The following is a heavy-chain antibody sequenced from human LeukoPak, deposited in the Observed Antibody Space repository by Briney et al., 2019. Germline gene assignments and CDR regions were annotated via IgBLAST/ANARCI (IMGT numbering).Heavy chain of an antibody. CDR3: AIKRDSNWFDP. Sequence: GGSLRLSCDVFGFTVSNNYMSWVRQAPGKGLEWVSVIYSGGKTYYADSVKGRFTISRDNSKNTLYLQMSSLRAEDTAVYYCAIKRDSNWFDPWGQGTRVTVSS. V-gene: IGHV3-66*01. CDR2: IYSGGKT. J-gene: IGHJ5*02. CDR1: GFTVSNNY.